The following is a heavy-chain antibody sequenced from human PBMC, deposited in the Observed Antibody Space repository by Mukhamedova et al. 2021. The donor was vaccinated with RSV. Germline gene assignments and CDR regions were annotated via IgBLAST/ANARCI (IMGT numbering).Heavy chain of an antibody. CDR3: ARTPPIVGATNDAFDI. V-gene: IGHV1-18*01. D-gene: IGHD1-26*01. CDR2: ISAYNGNT. Sequence: VRQAPGQGLEWMGWISAYNGNTNYAQKLQGRVTMTTDTSTSTAYMELRSLRSDDTAVYYCARTPPIVGATNDAFDIWGQGTMVT. J-gene: IGHJ3*02.